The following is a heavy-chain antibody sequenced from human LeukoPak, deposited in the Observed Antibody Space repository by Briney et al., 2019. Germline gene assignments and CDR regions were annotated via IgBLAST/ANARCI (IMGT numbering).Heavy chain of an antibody. D-gene: IGHD6-13*01. CDR1: GGSISSYY. V-gene: IGHV4-59*01. Sequence: SETLSLTCTVSGGSISSYYWSWIRQPPGKGLEWIGYIYYSGSTNYNPSLKSRVTISVDTSKNQFSLKLSSVTAADTAVYYCAIMDSSNENIYNWFDPWGQGTLVTVSS. CDR3: AIMDSSNENIYNWFDP. J-gene: IGHJ5*02. CDR2: IYYSGST.